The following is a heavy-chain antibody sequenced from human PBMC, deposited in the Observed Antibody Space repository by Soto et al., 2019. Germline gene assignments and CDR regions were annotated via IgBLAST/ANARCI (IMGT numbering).Heavy chain of an antibody. D-gene: IGHD4-17*01. J-gene: IGHJ6*02. V-gene: IGHV4-4*02. Sequence: QVQLQESGPGLVKPSGTLSLTCAVSGGSISSSDWWSWVRQPPGKGLEWIGEIYHSGNTNYNPSLKSRVTISLDKSKTQFPLKLSSVTAADTAVYYCARDPGDGDYEGYYYYGMDVWGQGTTVTVSS. CDR3: ARDPGDGDYEGYYYYGMDV. CDR2: IYHSGNT. CDR1: GGSISSSDW.